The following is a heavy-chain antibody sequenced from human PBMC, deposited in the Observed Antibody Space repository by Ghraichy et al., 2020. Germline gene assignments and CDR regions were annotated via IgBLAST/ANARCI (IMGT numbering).Heavy chain of an antibody. J-gene: IGHJ5*02. CDR1: GFTFSSYW. D-gene: IGHD2-21*02. CDR3: ARELSGCGGDCLYR. V-gene: IGHV3-74*01. Sequence: GGSLRLSCAASGFTFSSYWMHWVRQVPGKGLVWVSRINSDGSSTSYADSVEGRFTISRDNARNTLYLQMNSLRDEDTSVYYCARELSGCGGDCLYRWGRGTLVTVSS. CDR2: INSDGSST.